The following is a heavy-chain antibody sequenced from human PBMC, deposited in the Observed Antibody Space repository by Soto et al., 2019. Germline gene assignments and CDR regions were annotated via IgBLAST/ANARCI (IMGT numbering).Heavy chain of an antibody. CDR3: ARAVANDRFAFDI. J-gene: IGHJ3*02. CDR1: GFTFDDFA. Sequence: GGSLRLSCAASGFTFDDFAMHWGRQAPGKGLEWVSGINWNGGSTGYADSVKGRFTISRDNRKNSLYLQLNSLRAEDTALYYCARAVANDRFAFDIWGQGTMVTVSS. D-gene: IGHD1-1*01. CDR2: INWNGGST. V-gene: IGHV3-20*04.